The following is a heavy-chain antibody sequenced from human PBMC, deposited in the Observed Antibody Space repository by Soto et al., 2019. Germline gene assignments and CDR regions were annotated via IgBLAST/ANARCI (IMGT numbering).Heavy chain of an antibody. J-gene: IGHJ4*02. Sequence: ASVKVSCKASGFTFTSSAVQWVRQARGQRLEWIGWIVVGSGNTNYAQKFQERVTITRDMSTSTAYMELSSLRSEDTAVYYCAAARSKDSWYYFDYWGQGTLVTVSS. CDR1: GFTFTSSA. V-gene: IGHV1-58*01. CDR3: AAARSKDSWYYFDY. D-gene: IGHD6-13*01. CDR2: IVVGSGNT.